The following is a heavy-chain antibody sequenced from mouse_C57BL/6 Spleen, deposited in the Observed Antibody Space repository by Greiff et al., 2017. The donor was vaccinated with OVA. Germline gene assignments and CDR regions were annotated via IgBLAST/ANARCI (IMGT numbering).Heavy chain of an antibody. V-gene: IGHV2-5*01. Sequence: QVQLQQSGPGLVQPSQRLSITCTVSGFSLTSYGVHWVRQSPGKGLEWLGVIWRGGSTDYNAAFMSRLSITKDNSKSQVFFKMNSLQADDTAIYYCAKGDYGSRGNFDYWGQGTTLTVSS. CDR2: IWRGGST. D-gene: IGHD1-1*01. CDR1: GFSLTSYG. CDR3: AKGDYGSRGNFDY. J-gene: IGHJ2*01.